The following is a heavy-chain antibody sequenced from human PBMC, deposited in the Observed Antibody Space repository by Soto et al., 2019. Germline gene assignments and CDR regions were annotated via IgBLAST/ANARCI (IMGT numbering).Heavy chain of an antibody. V-gene: IGHV4-31*03. CDR3: ARARLRAVYAFDF. Sequence: SETLSLTCTLSGVSITSGAYYWTWVRQHPGKGLEWIGYIYYNGNTYSSPSLKSRLTISIDTSKNQFSLKLSSVTAADTAMYYCARARLRAVYAFDFWGQGTMVTVS. J-gene: IGHJ3*01. CDR1: GVSITSGAYY. D-gene: IGHD4-17*01. CDR2: IYYNGNT.